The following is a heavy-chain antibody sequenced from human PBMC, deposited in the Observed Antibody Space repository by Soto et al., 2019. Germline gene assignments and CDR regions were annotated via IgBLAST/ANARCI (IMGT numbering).Heavy chain of an antibody. Sequence: EVQVLESGGGLVQPGGSLRLSCAGSGFTFINYAMNWVRQAPGKGLEWVSSISGGGDAAFFPDSVRGRFTISRDNSKNTVTLQMTSLGVDDTAVYYCARKILGTTTRPNYWYFDLWGRGTLVNVSS. CDR2: ISGGGDAA. CDR3: ARKILGTTTRPNYWYFDL. D-gene: IGHD1-7*01. CDR1: GFTFINYA. J-gene: IGHJ2*01. V-gene: IGHV3-23*01.